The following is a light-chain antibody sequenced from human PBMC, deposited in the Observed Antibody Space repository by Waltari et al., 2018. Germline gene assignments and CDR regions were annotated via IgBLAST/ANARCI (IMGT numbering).Light chain of an antibody. V-gene: IGKV3-15*01. CDR3: QQYSDWPPLT. Sequence: EILMTQSPGTLSVSPGETAPPSCRASQSLSRNLAWYQLKPGQAPRLLIYAASTGATGIPARFSGSGSGTEFTLTISSLQSEDFAVYYCQQYSDWPPLTFGGGTKVEIK. CDR2: AAS. CDR1: QSLSRN. J-gene: IGKJ4*01.